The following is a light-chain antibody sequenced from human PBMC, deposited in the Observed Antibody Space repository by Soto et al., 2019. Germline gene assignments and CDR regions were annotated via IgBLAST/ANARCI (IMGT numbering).Light chain of an antibody. J-gene: IGKJ4*01. V-gene: IGKV3-20*01. CDR3: QQYRSLPLT. CDR2: CTS. CDR1: QSVSSGY. Sequence: EIVLTQSPGTLSLSPGERATLSCRARQSVSSGYLAWYQQKCGQAPRLLISCTSSRATGTPDRFSGSGSGTDFSLTISGLEPEDLAVYYCQQYRSLPLTFGGGTKVEI.